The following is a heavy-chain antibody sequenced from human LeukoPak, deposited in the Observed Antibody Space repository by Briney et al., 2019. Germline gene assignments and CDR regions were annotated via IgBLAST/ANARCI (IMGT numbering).Heavy chain of an antibody. Sequence: PGRSLRLSCAASGFTFSSFGMHWVRQAPGKGLEWVSVLYSGGNSYYADSVKGRFTISRDNSKNTLYLQVNSLRVEDTAVYYCARSPHSYTPYYYGMDVWGQGTTVTVSS. J-gene: IGHJ6*02. CDR3: ARSPHSYTPYYYGMDV. CDR2: LYSGGNS. D-gene: IGHD2-15*01. CDR1: GFTFSSFG. V-gene: IGHV3-66*01.